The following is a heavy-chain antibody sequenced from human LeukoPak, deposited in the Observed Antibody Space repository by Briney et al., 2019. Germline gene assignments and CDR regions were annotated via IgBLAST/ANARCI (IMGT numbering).Heavy chain of an antibody. D-gene: IGHD1-26*01. CDR2: IIPIFGTA. J-gene: IGHJ4*02. Sequence: GASVKVSCQAFRGTFISYAISWVRQAPGQGLEWMGGIIPIFGTANYAQKFQGRVTITADKSTSTAYMELSSLRSEDTAVYYCARADNSGSLDYWGQGTLVTVSS. CDR3: ARADNSGSLDY. V-gene: IGHV1-69*06. CDR1: RGTFISYA.